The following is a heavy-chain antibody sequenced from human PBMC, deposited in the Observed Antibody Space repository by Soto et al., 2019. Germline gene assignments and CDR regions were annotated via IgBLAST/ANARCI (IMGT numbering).Heavy chain of an antibody. J-gene: IGHJ5*02. CDR3: TRPYHYYGSGISNNDGTNWFDP. Sequence: GGSLRLSCAASGFTFSGSAMHWVRQASGKGLEWVGRIRSKANSYATAYAASVKGRFTISRDDSKNTAYLQMNSLKTEDTAVYYCTRPYHYYGSGISNNDGTNWFDPWGQGTLVTVSS. CDR2: IRSKANSYAT. CDR1: GFTFSGSA. V-gene: IGHV3-73*01. D-gene: IGHD3-10*01.